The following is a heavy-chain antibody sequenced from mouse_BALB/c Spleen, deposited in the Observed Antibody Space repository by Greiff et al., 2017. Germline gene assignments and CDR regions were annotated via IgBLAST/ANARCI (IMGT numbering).Heavy chain of an antibody. D-gene: IGHD2-3*01. CDR3: AREGYYLYYYAMDD. CDR2: ISSGGSYT. V-gene: IGHV5-9-4*01. CDR1: GFTFSSYA. J-gene: IGHJ4*01. Sequence: EVKLLESGGGLVKPGGSLKLSCAASGFTFSSYAMSWVRQSPEKRLEWVAEISSGGSYTYYPDTVTGRFTISRDNAKNTLYLVMSSLRSEDTAMYYCAREGYYLYYYAMDDWGQGTSVTVSS.